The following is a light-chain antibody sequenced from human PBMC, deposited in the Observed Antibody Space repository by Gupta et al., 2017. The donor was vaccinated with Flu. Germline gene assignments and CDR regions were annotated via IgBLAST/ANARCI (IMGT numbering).Light chain of an antibody. CDR2: AAS. Sequence: DPQMTQSPPSLSASVGDRVTITCRASQAISRHLNWYQQKPGEAPKLLIYAASNLQSGVPPRFSGSGSGTDFTLTISSLQPEEFASYDCQQTYSTPGFGGGTKVEIE. V-gene: IGKV1-39*01. CDR3: QQTYSTPG. CDR1: QAISRH. J-gene: IGKJ4*01.